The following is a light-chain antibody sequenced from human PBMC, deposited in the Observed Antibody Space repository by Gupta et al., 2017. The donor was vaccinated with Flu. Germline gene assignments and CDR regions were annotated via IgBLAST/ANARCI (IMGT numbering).Light chain of an antibody. CDR3: QVWDSSGDPGV. Sequence: SYELSQPPSVSAAPGQTARMTCGAANIGYKAVHWYQHKPGQAPVLVVYDDSARPSGIPERFSGSNSGNMATLTITRVEAGDEADYYCQVWDSSGDPGVFGGGTKLTVL. CDR2: DDS. J-gene: IGLJ3*02. V-gene: IGLV3-21*02. CDR1: NIGYKA.